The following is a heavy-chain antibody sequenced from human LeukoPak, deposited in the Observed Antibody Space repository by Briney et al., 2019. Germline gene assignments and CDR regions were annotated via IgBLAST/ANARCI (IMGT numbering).Heavy chain of an antibody. D-gene: IGHD6-19*01. Sequence: SETLSLTCAVSGASISGSGYLGWIRQPPGKGLEWIGNIYYTGSTYYNASLQSRVTISIDMSKNQFSLRLSSVTAADTAMYYCVKSGGYGLIDYWGQGTLVTVSS. CDR2: IYYTGST. CDR1: GASISGSGYL. J-gene: IGHJ4*02. V-gene: IGHV4-39*01. CDR3: VKSGGYGLIDY.